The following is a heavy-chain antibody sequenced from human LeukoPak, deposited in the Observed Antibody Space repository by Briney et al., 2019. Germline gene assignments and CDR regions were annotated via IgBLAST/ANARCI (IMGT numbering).Heavy chain of an antibody. Sequence: GGSLRLSCAASGFTVSSNYMSWVRQAPGKGLEWVSLIYSDGSTYYADSVKGRFTISRDNSKNTLFLQMNSLRAEDTAVYYCAKQSPYCGGGSCYPYYFDYWGQGTLVTVSS. V-gene: IGHV3-53*05. CDR3: AKQSPYCGGGSCYPYYFDY. CDR1: GFTVSSNY. J-gene: IGHJ4*02. CDR2: IYSDGST. D-gene: IGHD2-15*01.